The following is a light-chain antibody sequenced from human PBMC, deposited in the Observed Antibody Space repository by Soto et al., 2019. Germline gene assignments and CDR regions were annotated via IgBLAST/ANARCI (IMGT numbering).Light chain of an antibody. CDR1: QSVSSN. CDR2: GAS. J-gene: IGKJ5*01. CDR3: QQRNNWPPIT. V-gene: IGKV3-15*01. Sequence: EIVMTQSPATLCVSPGERATLSCRASQSVSSNLAWYQQKPGQAPRLLIYGASTRATGIPARFSGSGSETDFTLTITSLEPEDFAVYYCQQRNNWPPITFGQGTRLEIK.